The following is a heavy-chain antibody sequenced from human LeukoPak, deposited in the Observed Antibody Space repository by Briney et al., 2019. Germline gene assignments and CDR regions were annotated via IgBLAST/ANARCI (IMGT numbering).Heavy chain of an antibody. CDR3: ARGHSSRRSLGFDY. V-gene: IGHV4-30-4*07. CDR2: IYYNGNT. J-gene: IGHJ4*02. D-gene: IGHD6-13*01. Sequence: PSETLSLTCTVSGGSISSGGYSWSWIRQPSGKGLEWIGEIYYNGNTYYNPSLQSRVIISVDTSKNQFSLKLSSVTAADTAMYYCARGHSSRRSLGFDYWGQGTLVTVSS. CDR1: GGSISSGGYS.